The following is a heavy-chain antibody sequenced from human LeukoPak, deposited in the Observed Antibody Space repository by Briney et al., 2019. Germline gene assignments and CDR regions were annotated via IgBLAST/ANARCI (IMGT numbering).Heavy chain of an antibody. CDR1: GGSISSYC. V-gene: IGHV4-59*08. CDR2: IFYSGST. CDR3: ARRLVVVAATLDWFDP. J-gene: IGHJ5*02. D-gene: IGHD2-15*01. Sequence: SETLSLTCTVSGGSISSYCWSWIRQPPGKGLEWIGYIFYSGSTNYNPSLKSRVTISVDTSKNQFSLKLSSVTAADTAVYYCARRLVVVAATLDWFDPWGQGTLVTVSS.